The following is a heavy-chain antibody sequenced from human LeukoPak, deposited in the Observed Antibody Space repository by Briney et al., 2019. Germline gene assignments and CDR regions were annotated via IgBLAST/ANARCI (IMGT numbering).Heavy chain of an antibody. V-gene: IGHV3-7*01. CDR3: AREGRSYDFWSGPADY. CDR2: IKQDGSEK. J-gene: IGHJ4*02. D-gene: IGHD3-3*01. Sequence: GGSLRLSCAASGFTFSSYWMSWVRQAPGKGLEWVANIKQDGSEKYYVDSVKGRFTISRDNAENSLYLQMNSLRAEDTAVYYCAREGRSYDFWSGPADYWGQGTLVTVSS. CDR1: GFTFSSYW.